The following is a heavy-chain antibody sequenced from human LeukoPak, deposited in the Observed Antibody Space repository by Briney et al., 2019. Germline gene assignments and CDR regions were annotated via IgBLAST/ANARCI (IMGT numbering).Heavy chain of an antibody. J-gene: IGHJ4*02. CDR3: VRGSGGDGYGYWGDY. CDR2: IWFDGRKI. Sequence: QAGGSLRLSCAASGXTFSQYGVHWVRQAPGMGLEWVAVIWFDGRKIHYPDSVKGRFTISRDNSKNTLYLQMDNLRADDTAVYYCVRGSGGDGYGYWGDYWGQGTLVTVSP. CDR1: GXTFSQYG. V-gene: IGHV3-33*01. D-gene: IGHD5-24*01.